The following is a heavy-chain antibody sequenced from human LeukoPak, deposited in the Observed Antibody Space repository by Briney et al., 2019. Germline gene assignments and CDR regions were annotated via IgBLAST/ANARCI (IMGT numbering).Heavy chain of an antibody. CDR3: ARDRFTMVRGVPGAFDI. CDR1: EFTFSSYN. CDR2: ISSSSSTI. Sequence: GGSLRLSCAASEFTFSSYNMNWVRQAPGKGLEWVSYISSSSSTIYYSDSVKGRFTISRDNAKNSLYLQMNSLRAEDTAVYYCARDRFTMVRGVPGAFDIWGQGTMVTVSS. J-gene: IGHJ3*02. V-gene: IGHV3-48*04. D-gene: IGHD3-10*01.